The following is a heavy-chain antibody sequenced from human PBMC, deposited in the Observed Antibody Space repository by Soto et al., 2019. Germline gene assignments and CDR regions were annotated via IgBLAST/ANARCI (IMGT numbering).Heavy chain of an antibody. CDR2: ISGQIAKT. D-gene: IGHD1-26*01. V-gene: IGHV1-18*04. Sequence: QVQLVQSGPEVRKPGASVKVSCTASGYSFHNYGIIWVRQAPGQGLEWMGWISGQIAKTNFAQKFHGRVSMTTDTSTNTAYMELSSLRSDDTAIYYCARGPPSGSFSLTPRFWGQGSVVTVSS. J-gene: IGHJ4*02. CDR1: GYSFHNYG. CDR3: ARGPPSGSFSLTPRF.